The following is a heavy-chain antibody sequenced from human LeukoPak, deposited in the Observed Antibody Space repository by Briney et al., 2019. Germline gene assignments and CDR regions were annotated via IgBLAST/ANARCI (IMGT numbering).Heavy chain of an antibody. CDR2: IFSNGDT. CDR1: EFTVSRNY. Sequence: GSLRLSCTASEFTVSRNYMLWVRQAPGKGVEWVSLIFSNGDTHYADSVKGRFTISRDTSKNTVSLQMNSLRVEDTAMYYCTRDQMNYWGQGTLVTVSS. J-gene: IGHJ4*02. CDR3: TRDQMNY. V-gene: IGHV3-53*01. D-gene: IGHD5-24*01.